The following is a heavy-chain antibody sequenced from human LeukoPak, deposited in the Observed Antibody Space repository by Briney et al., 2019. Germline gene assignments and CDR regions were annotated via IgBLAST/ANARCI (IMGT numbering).Heavy chain of an antibody. J-gene: IGHJ4*02. CDR3: ASGGLFSSSLTGYFDY. CDR1: GGTFSSYA. CDR2: IIPIFGTA. D-gene: IGHD6-6*01. Sequence: ASVKVSCKVSGGTFSSYAISWVRQAPGQGLEWMGGIIPIFGTANYAQKFQGRVTITADESTSTAYMELSSLRSEDTAVYYCASGGLFSSSLTGYFDYWGQGTLVTVSS. V-gene: IGHV1-69*13.